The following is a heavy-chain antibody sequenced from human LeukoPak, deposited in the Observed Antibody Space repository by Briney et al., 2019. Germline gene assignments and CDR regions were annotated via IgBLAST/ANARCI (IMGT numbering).Heavy chain of an antibody. CDR1: GFTFSDYW. CDR2: ISNSGNTI. V-gene: IGHV3-11*04. Sequence: GGSLRLSCAASGFTFSDYWMSWVRQAPGKGLEWVSYISNSGNTIYYADSVKGRFTISRDNAKDSLYLQMNSLRVEDTAVYYCLRGDRRDYWGQGTLVTVSS. J-gene: IGHJ4*02. CDR3: LRGDRRDY.